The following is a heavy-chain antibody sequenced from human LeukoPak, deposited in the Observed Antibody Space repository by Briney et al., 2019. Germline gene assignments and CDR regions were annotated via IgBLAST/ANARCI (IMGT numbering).Heavy chain of an antibody. J-gene: IGHJ4*02. CDR3: ARDTWRAVAGIPFDY. CDR2: IWYDGSNK. CDR1: GFTFSSYG. Sequence: VQPGRSLRLSCAASGFTFSSYGMHWVRQAPGKGLEWAAVIWYDGSNKYYADSVKGRFTISRDNSKNTLYLQMNSLRAEDTAVYYCARDTWRAVAGIPFDYWGQGTLVTVSS. V-gene: IGHV3-33*01. D-gene: IGHD6-19*01.